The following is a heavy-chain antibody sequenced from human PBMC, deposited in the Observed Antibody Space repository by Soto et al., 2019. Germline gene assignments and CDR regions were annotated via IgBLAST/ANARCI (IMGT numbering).Heavy chain of an antibody. Sequence: PSETLSLTCAVSGGSTSSSDYQWVWIRQPPGKGLEWIGNVYYNGNTFYNPSLGSRVTVSVDTSNNQFSLKLESVTAADTAVYFCARFSGTYSDRYFDFWGQGKLVTVSS. CDR1: GGSTSSSDYQ. CDR2: VYYNGNT. D-gene: IGHD1-26*01. J-gene: IGHJ4*02. CDR3: ARFSGTYSDRYFDF. V-gene: IGHV4-39*01.